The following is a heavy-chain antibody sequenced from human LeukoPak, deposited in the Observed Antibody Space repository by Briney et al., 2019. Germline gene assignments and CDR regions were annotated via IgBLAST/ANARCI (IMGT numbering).Heavy chain of an antibody. J-gene: IGHJ5*02. D-gene: IGHD6-19*01. CDR1: GGSISSGGYY. Sequence: TLSLTCTVSGGSISSGGYYWSWIRPHPGKGLEWIGYIYYSESTYYNPSLKSPVTISVDTSKNQFSQKLSSVTAADTAVYYCAREYSSGWNNWFDPWGQGTLVTVPS. V-gene: IGHV4-31*01. CDR3: AREYSSGWNNWFDP. CDR2: IYYSEST.